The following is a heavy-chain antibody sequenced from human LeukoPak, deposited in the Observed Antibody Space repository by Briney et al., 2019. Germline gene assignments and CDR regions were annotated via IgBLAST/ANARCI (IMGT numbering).Heavy chain of an antibody. CDR2: IYHSGTT. V-gene: IGHV4-30-2*01. Sequence: PSETLSLTCAVSGGSISGDDYSWSWIRQPPGKGLEWIGYIYHSGTTYYNPSLKSRVTISVDRSKNQFSLKLSSVTAADTAAYYCARGRGGYDTRGYCNSWLDPWGQGTLATVSS. J-gene: IGHJ5*02. D-gene: IGHD3-22*01. CDR1: GGSISGDDYS. CDR3: ARGRGGYDTRGYCNSWLDP.